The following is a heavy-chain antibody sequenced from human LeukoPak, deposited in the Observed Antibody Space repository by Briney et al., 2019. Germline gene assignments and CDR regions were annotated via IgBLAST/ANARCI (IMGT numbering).Heavy chain of an antibody. D-gene: IGHD3-10*01. Sequence: ASVKVSCKASGYTFTTYAMHWVRQAPGQRLEWMGWINAGNGNTKYSQKFQGRVTITRDTSANTAYMEPSSLTSEDTAVYYCAREYYDSGNYHVDYWGQGTLVTVSS. CDR1: GYTFTTYA. J-gene: IGHJ4*02. V-gene: IGHV1-3*01. CDR3: AREYYDSGNYHVDY. CDR2: INAGNGNT.